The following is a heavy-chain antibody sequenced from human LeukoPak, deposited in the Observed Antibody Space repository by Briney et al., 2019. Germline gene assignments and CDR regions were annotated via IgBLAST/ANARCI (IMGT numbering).Heavy chain of an antibody. J-gene: IGHJ4*02. CDR3: ARGRWPSGSGY. Sequence: PSETLSLTCTVSGYSISSGYYWGWIRQPPGKGLEWIGSIYHSGSTYYNPSLKSRVTISVDTSKNQFSLKLSSVTAADTAVYYCARGRWPSGSGYWGQGTLVTVSS. CDR1: GYSISSGYY. CDR2: IYHSGST. D-gene: IGHD2-15*01. V-gene: IGHV4-38-2*02.